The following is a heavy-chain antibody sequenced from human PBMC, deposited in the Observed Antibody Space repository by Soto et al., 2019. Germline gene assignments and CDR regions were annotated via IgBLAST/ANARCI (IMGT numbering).Heavy chain of an antibody. CDR1: GGSISSSSYY. CDR2: IYYSGST. Sequence: SETLSLTCTVSGGSISSSSYYWGWIRQPPGKGLEWIGSIYYSGSTYYNPSLKSRVTISVDTSKNQFSLKLSSVTAADTAVYYCARHGNSKGIAAGGWFDPWGQGTLVTVSS. D-gene: IGHD6-13*01. J-gene: IGHJ5*02. V-gene: IGHV4-39*01. CDR3: ARHGNSKGIAAGGWFDP.